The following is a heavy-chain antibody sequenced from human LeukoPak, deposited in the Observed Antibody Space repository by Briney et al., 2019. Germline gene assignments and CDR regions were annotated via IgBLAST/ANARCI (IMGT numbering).Heavy chain of an antibody. J-gene: IGHJ4*02. CDR3: ARTSEYYYDSSGPYYFDY. CDR1: GYTFTSYY. Sequence: ASVKVSCKASGYTFTSYYMHWVRQAPGQGLEWMGIINPSGGSTSYAQKFQGRVTMTRDTSTSTVYMELSSLRSGDTAVYYCARTSEYYYDSSGPYYFDYWGQGTLVTVSS. CDR2: INPSGGST. D-gene: IGHD3-22*01. V-gene: IGHV1-46*01.